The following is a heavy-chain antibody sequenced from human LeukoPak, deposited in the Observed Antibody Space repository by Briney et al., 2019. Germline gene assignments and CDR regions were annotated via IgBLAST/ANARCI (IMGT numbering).Heavy chain of an antibody. J-gene: IGHJ6*03. CDR2: IYTSGST. Sequence: PSETLSLTCTVSGGSISSGSYYWSWIRQPAGKGLEWIGRIYTSGSTNYNPSLKSRVTISVDTSKNQFSLKLSSVTAADTAVYYCAREVSYYGAYYYYYYYMDVWGKGTTVTISS. CDR3: AREVSYYGAYYYYYYYMDV. CDR1: GGSISSGSYY. V-gene: IGHV4-61*02. D-gene: IGHD4/OR15-4a*01.